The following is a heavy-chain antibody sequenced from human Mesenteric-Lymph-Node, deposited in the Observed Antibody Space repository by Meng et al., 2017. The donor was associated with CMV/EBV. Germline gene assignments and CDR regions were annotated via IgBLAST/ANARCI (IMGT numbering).Heavy chain of an antibody. Sequence: ASVKVSCKASGHTFTSYYMHWVRQAPGQGLEWMGIINPSGGSTSYAQKFQGRVTMTRDTSTSTVYMELSSLRSEDTAVYYCARDLYEEYPDYWGQGTLVTVSS. CDR2: INPSGGST. D-gene: IGHD2-2*01. V-gene: IGHV1-46*01. CDR1: GHTFTSYY. J-gene: IGHJ4*02. CDR3: ARDLYEEYPDY.